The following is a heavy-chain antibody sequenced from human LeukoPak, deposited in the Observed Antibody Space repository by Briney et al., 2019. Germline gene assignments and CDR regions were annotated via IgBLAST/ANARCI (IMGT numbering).Heavy chain of an antibody. CDR3: AKSYSSGWYGPDY. D-gene: IGHD6-19*01. CDR2: IWYDGSNK. J-gene: IGHJ4*02. Sequence: GGSLRLSCAASGFTLSSYGMHWVRQAPGKGLEWVAVIWYDGSNKYYADSAKGRFTISRDNSKNTLYLQMNSLRAEDTAVYYCAKSYSSGWYGPDYWGQGTLVTVSS. V-gene: IGHV3-33*06. CDR1: GFTLSSYG.